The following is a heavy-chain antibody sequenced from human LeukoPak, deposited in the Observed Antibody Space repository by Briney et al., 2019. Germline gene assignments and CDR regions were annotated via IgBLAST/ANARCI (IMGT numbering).Heavy chain of an antibody. D-gene: IGHD3-10*01. Sequence: SETLSLTCTVSGVSVSNGNYYWSWLRQPPGKALEWIGYIYYSGSTNYNPSLKSRVTISVDTSKNQFSLKLSSVTAADTAVYYCARIVDYYGSGSYLLDYWGQGTLVTVSS. CDR2: IYYSGST. V-gene: IGHV4-61*01. CDR1: GVSVSNGNYY. CDR3: ARIVDYYGSGSYLLDY. J-gene: IGHJ4*02.